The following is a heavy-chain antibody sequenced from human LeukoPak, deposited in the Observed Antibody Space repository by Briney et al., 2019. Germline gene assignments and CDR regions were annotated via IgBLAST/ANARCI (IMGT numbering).Heavy chain of an antibody. CDR2: MKYDGSEK. CDR3: ARDIAAAGLFFDY. V-gene: IGHV3-7*01. D-gene: IGHD6-13*01. CDR1: GFTFSSYW. J-gene: IGHJ4*02. Sequence: GGSLRLSCAASGFTFSSYWMSWVRQAPGTGLEWVANMKYDGSEKDYVDSVKGRFTISRDNAKNSLYLQMNSLRAEDTAVYYCARDIAAAGLFFDYWGQGTLVTVSS.